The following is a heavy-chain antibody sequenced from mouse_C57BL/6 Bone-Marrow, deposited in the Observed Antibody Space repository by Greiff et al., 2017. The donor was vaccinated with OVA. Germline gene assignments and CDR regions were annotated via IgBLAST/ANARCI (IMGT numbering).Heavy chain of an antibody. CDR1: GYTFTGYW. J-gene: IGHJ1*03. Sequence: QVQLKESGAELMKPGASVKLSCKATGYTFTGYWIEWVKQRPGHGLEWIGEILPGSGSTNYNEKFKGKATFTADTSSNTAYMQLSSLTTEDSAIYYCARRENYGSRTSYWYFDVWGTGTTVTVSS. CDR2: ILPGSGST. CDR3: ARRENYGSRTSYWYFDV. D-gene: IGHD1-1*01. V-gene: IGHV1-9*01.